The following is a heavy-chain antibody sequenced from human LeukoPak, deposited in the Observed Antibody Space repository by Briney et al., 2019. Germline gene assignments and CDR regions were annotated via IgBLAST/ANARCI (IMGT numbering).Heavy chain of an antibody. Sequence: PGGPLRLSCAASGFTFSSYSMNWVRQAPGKGLEWVSSISSSSSYIYYADSVKGRFTISRDNAKNSLHLQMNSLRAEDTAVYYCARDLGDTYAFDIWGQGTMVTVSS. CDR2: ISSSSSYI. V-gene: IGHV3-21*01. J-gene: IGHJ3*02. CDR1: GFTFSSYS. D-gene: IGHD3-16*01. CDR3: ARDLGDTYAFDI.